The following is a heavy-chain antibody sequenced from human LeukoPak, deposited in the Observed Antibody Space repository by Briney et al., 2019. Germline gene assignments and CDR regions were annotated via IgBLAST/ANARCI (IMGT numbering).Heavy chain of an antibody. Sequence: GGSLRLSCVASGFSLSDYYMSWIRQAPGKGLEWVSYIGSTIYYADSVKGRLTISRDYAKNSLYLQMNSLRAEDTAVYYCARDRGIVGTTGYYYMDVWGKGTTVTVSS. CDR3: ARDRGIVGTTGYYYMDV. CDR1: GFSLSDYY. V-gene: IGHV3-11*04. D-gene: IGHD1-26*01. CDR2: IGSTI. J-gene: IGHJ6*03.